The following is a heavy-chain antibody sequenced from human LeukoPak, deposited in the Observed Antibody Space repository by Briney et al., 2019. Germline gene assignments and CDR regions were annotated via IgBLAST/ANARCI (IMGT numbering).Heavy chain of an antibody. J-gene: IGHJ4*02. CDR2: IEWDDDK. CDR1: GCSLRPNGMC. D-gene: IGHD2-2*01. V-gene: IGHV2-70*01. CDR3: ARMSSSTSCYYFDC. Sequence: SGPALARPIQTLTLTCTFSGCSLRPNGMCVSWIRQPPGKALQCPALIEWDDDKYYNTSLKTRLTISKDTAKNQMVLTMTNMDPVDTATYYCARMSSSTSCYYFDCWGQGTLVTVSS.